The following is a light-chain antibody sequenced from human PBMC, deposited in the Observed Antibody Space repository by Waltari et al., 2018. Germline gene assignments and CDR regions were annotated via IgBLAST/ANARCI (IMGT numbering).Light chain of an antibody. CDR3: QQRRSWPLT. V-gene: IGKV3-11*01. J-gene: IGKJ4*01. CDR1: QSVSSD. CDR2: GVS. Sequence: EIVLTQSPATLSLSPGERATLSCRASQSVSSDLAWYQLKPGQAPRLLISGVSNRATGIPARFSGSGSETDFTLTISTLEPEDFALYYCQQRRSWPLTFGGGTKVEIK.